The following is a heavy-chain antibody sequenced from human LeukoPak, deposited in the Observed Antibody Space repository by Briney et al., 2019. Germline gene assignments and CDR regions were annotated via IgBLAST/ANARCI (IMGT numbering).Heavy chain of an antibody. CDR2: ISYDGSNK. CDR1: GFTFSSYA. D-gene: IGHD3-3*01. Sequence: GGSLRLSCAASGFTFSSYAMHWVRQAPGKGLEWVAVISYDGSNKYYADSVKGRFTISRDNSKNTLYLQMNSLRAEDAAVYYCVGVRFLEWLGDALDIWGQGTMVTVSS. V-gene: IGHV3-30-3*01. CDR3: VGVRFLEWLGDALDI. J-gene: IGHJ3*02.